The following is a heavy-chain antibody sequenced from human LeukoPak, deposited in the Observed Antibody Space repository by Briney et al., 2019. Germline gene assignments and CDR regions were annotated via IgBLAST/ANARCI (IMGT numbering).Heavy chain of an antibody. V-gene: IGHV1-3*01. Sequence: ASVKVSCKASGYTFASYAMHWVRQAPGQRLEWMGWINAGNGNTKYSQKFQGRVTMTEDTSTDTAYMELSSLRSEDTAVYYCAKSQGSPARARPFDYWGQGTLVTVSS. CDR1: GYTFASYA. CDR2: INAGNGNT. J-gene: IGHJ4*02. CDR3: AKSQGSPARARPFDY.